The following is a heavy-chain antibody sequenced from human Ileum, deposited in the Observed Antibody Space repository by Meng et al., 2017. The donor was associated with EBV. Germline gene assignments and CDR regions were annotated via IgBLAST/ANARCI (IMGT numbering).Heavy chain of an antibody. D-gene: IGHD1-14*01. CDR1: GVSISSSNW. CDR2: INHSGIT. CDR3: ARDPTGGEDHQRV. Sequence: QVLRSESCPGLVKPSGTLSLTCAVSGVSISSSNWLSWVRQPPGKGLEWIGKINHSGITIYNPSLKSRVTMSVDNSKNQFSLKLNSMTAADTAVYYCARDPTGGEDHQRVWGQGTLVTVSS. J-gene: IGHJ4*02. V-gene: IGHV4-4*02.